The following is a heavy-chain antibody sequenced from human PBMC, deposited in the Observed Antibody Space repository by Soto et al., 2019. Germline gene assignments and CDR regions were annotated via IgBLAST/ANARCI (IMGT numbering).Heavy chain of an antibody. CDR1: GYSISSGYY. V-gene: IGHV4-38-2*01. D-gene: IGHD4-4*01. J-gene: IGHJ4*02. Sequence: KPXVTLSLTCAVSGYSISSGYYWCCIRQPPGKGLEWIGSIYHSGSTYYNPSLKSRVTISVDTSKNQFSLKLSSVTAADTAVYYCARAEGYSNRLFDYWGQGTLVTVSS. CDR2: IYHSGST. CDR3: ARAEGYSNRLFDY.